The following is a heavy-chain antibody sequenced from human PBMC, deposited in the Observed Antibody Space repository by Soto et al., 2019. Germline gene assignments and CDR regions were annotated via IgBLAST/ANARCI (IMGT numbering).Heavy chain of an antibody. CDR2: IRSKANSYAT. D-gene: IGHD2-2*01. Sequence: PGGSLRRSCAASGFTFSGSAMHWVRQASGKGLEWVGRIRSKANSYATAYAASVKGRFTISRDDSKNTAYLQMNSLKTEDTAVYDCTRHFSTPFEIWGKETMVTVAS. V-gene: IGHV3-73*01. J-gene: IGHJ3*02. CDR1: GFTFSGSA. CDR3: TRHFSTPFEI.